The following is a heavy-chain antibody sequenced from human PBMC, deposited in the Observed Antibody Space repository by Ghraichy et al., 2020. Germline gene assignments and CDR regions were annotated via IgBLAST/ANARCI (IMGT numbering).Heavy chain of an antibody. V-gene: IGHV3-23*01. CDR2: ISGSGGST. D-gene: IGHD3-10*01. CDR1: GFTFSSYA. J-gene: IGHJ4*02. Sequence: GGSLRLSCAASGFTFSSYAMSWVRQAPGKGLEWVSAISGSGGSTYYADSVKGRFTISRDNSKNTLYLQMNSLRAEDTAVYYCAKDLTMVRGVMSAKSYFDYWGQGTLVTVSS. CDR3: AKDLTMVRGVMSAKSYFDY.